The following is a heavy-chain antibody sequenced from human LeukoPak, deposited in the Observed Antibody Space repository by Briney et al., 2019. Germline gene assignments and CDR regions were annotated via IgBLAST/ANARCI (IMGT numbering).Heavy chain of an antibody. V-gene: IGHV4-4*07. D-gene: IGHD2-2*02. CDR2: IYTSGST. CDR1: GGSISSYY. J-gene: IGHJ5*02. Sequence: PSETLSLTXTVSGGSISSYYWSWIRQPAGKGLEWIGRIYTSGSTNYNPSLKSRVTMSVDTSKNQFSLKLSSVTAADTAVYYCARDGVCSSTSCYRIPLGWFDPWGQGTLVTVSS. CDR3: ARDGVCSSTSCYRIPLGWFDP.